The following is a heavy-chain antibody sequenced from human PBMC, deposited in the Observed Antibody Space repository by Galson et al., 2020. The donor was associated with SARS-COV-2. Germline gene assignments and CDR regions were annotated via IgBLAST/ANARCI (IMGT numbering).Heavy chain of an antibody. CDR1: GFTFSSYS. CDR3: ARGGDYYGSGSYSSDAFDI. Sequence: GESLKISCAASGFTFSSYSMNWVRQAPGKGLEWVSSISSSSSYIYYADSVKGRFTISRDNAKNSLYLQMNSLRAEDTAVYYCARGGDYYGSGSYSSDAFDIWGQGTMVTVSS. CDR2: ISSSSSYI. V-gene: IGHV3-21*01. J-gene: IGHJ3*02. D-gene: IGHD3-10*01.